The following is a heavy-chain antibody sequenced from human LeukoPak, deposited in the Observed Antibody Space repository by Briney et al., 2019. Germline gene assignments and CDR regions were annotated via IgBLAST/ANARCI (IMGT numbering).Heavy chain of an antibody. CDR1: GFTFSSYE. J-gene: IGHJ4*02. CDR3: ARSYSSGWYPHYFDY. CDR2: ISSSGSTI. D-gene: IGHD6-19*01. V-gene: IGHV3-48*03. Sequence: GGSLRLSCAASGFTFSSYEMNWVRQAPGKGLEWVSYISSSGSTIYYAGSVKGRFTISRDNAKNSLYLQMNSLRAEDTAVYYCARSYSSGWYPHYFDYWGQGTLVTVSS.